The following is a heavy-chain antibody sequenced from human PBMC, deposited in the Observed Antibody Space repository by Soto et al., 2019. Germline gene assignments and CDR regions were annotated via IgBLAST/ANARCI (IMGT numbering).Heavy chain of an antibody. D-gene: IGHD1-1*01. V-gene: IGHV3-64*01. CDR1: GFTFSNYA. CDR3: ARVGNCNAFDS. Sequence: EEQLVESGGGLDQPGGSLRISCAASGFTFSNYAMHWVRQGPGKGLEYVSAISSNGGSTYYANSVRGRFTISRDNSKSTLYLQMNSLRAEDMGVYYCARVGNCNAFDSWGQGTLVTVFS. CDR2: ISSNGGST. J-gene: IGHJ4*02.